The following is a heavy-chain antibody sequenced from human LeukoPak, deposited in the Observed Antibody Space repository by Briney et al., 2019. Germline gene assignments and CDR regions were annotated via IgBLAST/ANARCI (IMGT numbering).Heavy chain of an antibody. J-gene: IGHJ4*02. CDR2: ISGSGGST. Sequence: GGSLRLSCAASGFTFSSYAMSWVRQAPGKGLEWVSAISGSGGSTYYADSVKGRFTISRDNSKNTLYLQMNSLRAEDTAVYYCAKDGPLGKLNPDYFDYWDQGTLVTVSS. CDR3: AKDGPLGKLNPDYFDY. V-gene: IGHV3-23*01. D-gene: IGHD1-1*01. CDR1: GFTFSSYA.